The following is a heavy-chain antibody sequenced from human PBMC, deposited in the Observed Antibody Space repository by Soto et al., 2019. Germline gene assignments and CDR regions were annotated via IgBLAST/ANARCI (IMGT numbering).Heavy chain of an antibody. J-gene: IGHJ5*02. D-gene: IGHD4-17*01. V-gene: IGHV3-64D*06. CDR2: ISSNGGST. CDR1: GFTFSSYA. Sequence: PGGSLRLSCSASGFTFSSYAIHWVRQAPGKGLEYVSAISSNGGSTYYADSVKGRFTISRDNSKNTLYLQMSSLRAEDTAVYYCVKSEDYGDFVYDWFDPWGQGTLVTVSS. CDR3: VKSEDYGDFVYDWFDP.